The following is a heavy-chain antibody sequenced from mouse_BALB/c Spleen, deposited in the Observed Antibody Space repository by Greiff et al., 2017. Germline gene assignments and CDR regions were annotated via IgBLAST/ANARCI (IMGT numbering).Heavy chain of an antibody. CDR2: IDPANGNT. V-gene: IGHV14-3*02. Sequence: VQLQQSGAELVKPGASVKLSCTASGFNIKDSYMHWVKQRPEQGLEWIGRIDPANGNTKYDPKFQGKATITADTSSNTAYLQLSSLTSEDTAVYYCAGAVAYWGQGTLVTVSA. CDR3: AGAVAY. J-gene: IGHJ3*01. CDR1: GFNIKDSY.